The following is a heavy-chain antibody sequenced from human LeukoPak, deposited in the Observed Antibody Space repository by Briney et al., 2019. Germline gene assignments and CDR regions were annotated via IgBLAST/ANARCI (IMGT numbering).Heavy chain of an antibody. Sequence: GGSLRLSCAASGFTFSSYWMSWVRQAPGKGLEWVAIISYDGSNKYYADSVKGRFTISRDNSKNTLYLQMNSLRAEDTAVYYCARLLSVAGTFHYYGMDVWGQGTTVTVSS. CDR3: ARLLSVAGTFHYYGMDV. D-gene: IGHD6-19*01. CDR1: GFTFSSYW. J-gene: IGHJ6*02. CDR2: ISYDGSNK. V-gene: IGHV3-30-3*01.